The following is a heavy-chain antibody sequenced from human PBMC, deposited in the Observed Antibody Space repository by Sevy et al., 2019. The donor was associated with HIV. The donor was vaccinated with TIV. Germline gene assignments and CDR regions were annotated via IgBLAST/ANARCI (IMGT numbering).Heavy chain of an antibody. D-gene: IGHD5-18*01. CDR3: ARGVGNSYGYDPDY. J-gene: IGHJ4*02. CDR1: RGSFTGYY. V-gene: IGHV4-34*01. Sequence: SETLSLTCAVYRGSFTGYYWSWIRQPPGKGLEWIGEINHSGSTTYNPSLKSRVTISVDTSKNQFSRRLTSVPAADTAVYYCARGVGNSYGYDPDYWGQGTLVTVSS. CDR2: INHSGST.